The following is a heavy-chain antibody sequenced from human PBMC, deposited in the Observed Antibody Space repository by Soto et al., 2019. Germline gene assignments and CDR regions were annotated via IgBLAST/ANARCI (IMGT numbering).Heavy chain of an antibody. CDR1: GFTFSSYG. V-gene: IGHV3-30*18. D-gene: IGHD2-15*01. Sequence: GGSLRLSCAASGFTFSSYGMHWVRQAPGKGLEWVAVISYGGSNKYYADSVKGRFTISRDNSKNTLYLQMNSLRAEDTAVYYCAKLLQPYCSGGSCYPSEVPRYGMDVWGQGTTVTVSS. CDR2: ISYGGSNK. CDR3: AKLLQPYCSGGSCYPSEVPRYGMDV. J-gene: IGHJ6*02.